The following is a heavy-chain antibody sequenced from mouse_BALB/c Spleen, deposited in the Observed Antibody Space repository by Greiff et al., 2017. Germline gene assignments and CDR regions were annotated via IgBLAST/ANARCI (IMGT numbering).Heavy chain of an antibody. CDR2: IWSGGST. CDR3: ARMDYYGFDY. D-gene: IGHD1-1*01. J-gene: IGHJ2*01. Sequence: VKLMESGPGLVQPSQSLSITCTVSGFSLTSYGVHWVRQSPGKGLEWLGVIWSGGSTDYNAAFISRLSISKDNSKSQVFFKMNSLQANDTAIYYCARMDYYGFDYWGQGTTLTVSS. V-gene: IGHV2-2*02. CDR1: GFSLTSYG.